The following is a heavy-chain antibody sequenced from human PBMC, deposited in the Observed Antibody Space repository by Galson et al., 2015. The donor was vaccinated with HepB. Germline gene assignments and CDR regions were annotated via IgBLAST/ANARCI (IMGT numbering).Heavy chain of an antibody. CDR2: IKQDGSEK. J-gene: IGHJ3*02. CDR3: ASEIMITFGGADDAFDI. V-gene: IGHV3-7*03. Sequence: SLRLSCAASGFTFSRYWMSWVRQAPGKGLEWVANIKQDGSEKYYVDSVKGRFTISRDNAKNSLYLQMNSLRAEDTAVYYCASEIMITFGGADDAFDIWGQGTMVTVS. CDR1: GFTFSRYW. D-gene: IGHD3-16*01.